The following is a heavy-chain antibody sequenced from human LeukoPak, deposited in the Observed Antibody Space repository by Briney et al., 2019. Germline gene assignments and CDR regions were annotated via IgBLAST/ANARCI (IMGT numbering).Heavy chain of an antibody. J-gene: IGHJ4*02. CDR2: IYPGDSET. CDR3: ARQNGCGEFDY. V-gene: IGHV5-51*01. Sequence: GESLKISCQASGYIFSSYWIGWVRQMPGKGLEWMAIIYPGDSETKYSPSFQGQVTISADKSISTAYLHWSSLKASDTAMYYCARQNGCGEFDYWGQGTLVTVSS. CDR1: GYIFSSYW. D-gene: IGHD4-17*01.